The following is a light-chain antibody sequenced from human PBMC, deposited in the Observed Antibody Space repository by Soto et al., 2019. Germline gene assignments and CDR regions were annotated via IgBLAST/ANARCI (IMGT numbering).Light chain of an antibody. V-gene: IGKV3-15*01. CDR1: QSVGSN. Sequence: IVMTQSPATLSLSLGERATLSCRASQSVGSNLAWYQQKPGQAPRLLIYDASTRATGMPARFSGSGSGTEFTLTITSLQSDDVALYYCQPYNNWPPWTFGQGTKVEI. CDR2: DAS. J-gene: IGKJ1*01. CDR3: QPYNNWPPWT.